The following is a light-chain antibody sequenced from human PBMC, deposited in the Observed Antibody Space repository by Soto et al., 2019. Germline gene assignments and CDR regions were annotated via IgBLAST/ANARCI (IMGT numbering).Light chain of an antibody. V-gene: IGKV1-9*01. J-gene: IGKJ4*01. Sequence: DIQLTQSPSFLSASVGDRVTITCRASQGIRTYLAWYQQKPGKAPKLLIYAASTLQSGVPSRFSGSGSGTEFTLTINSLQPEDFATYYRQQLNTYPLTFGGGTKVEIK. CDR3: QQLNTYPLT. CDR1: QGIRTY. CDR2: AAS.